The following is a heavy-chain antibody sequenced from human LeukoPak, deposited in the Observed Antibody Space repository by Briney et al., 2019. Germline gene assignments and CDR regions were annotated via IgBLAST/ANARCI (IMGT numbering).Heavy chain of an antibody. D-gene: IGHD3-3*01. CDR2: IYYSGST. Sequence: SETLSLTCAVSGGSISSGGYSWSWIRQPPGRGLEWIGYIYYSGSTYYNPSLTSRVTISIDTSKNQFSLRLSSVTAADTAVYYCAREGSRDFWSGPVYYFDYWGQGTLVTVSS. CDR3: AREGSRDFWSGPVYYFDY. CDR1: GGSISSGGYS. V-gene: IGHV4-61*08. J-gene: IGHJ4*02.